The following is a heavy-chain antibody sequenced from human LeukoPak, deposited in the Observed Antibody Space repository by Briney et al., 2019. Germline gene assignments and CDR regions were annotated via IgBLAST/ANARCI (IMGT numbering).Heavy chain of an antibody. CDR2: ISSSGSTI. D-gene: IGHD3-22*01. V-gene: IGHV3-11*01. J-gene: IGHJ4*02. Sequence: GGSLRLSCAASGFTFSDYYMSWIRQAPGKGLEWVSYISSSGSTIYYADSVKGRFTISRDNAKNSLYLRMNSLRAEDTAVYYCARVEDYYDSSGPSDYWGQGTLVTVSS. CDR1: GFTFSDYY. CDR3: ARVEDYYDSSGPSDY.